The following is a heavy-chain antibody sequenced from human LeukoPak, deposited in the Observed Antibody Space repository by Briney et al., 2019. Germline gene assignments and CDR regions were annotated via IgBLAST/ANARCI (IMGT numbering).Heavy chain of an antibody. Sequence: SETLSLTCTVSGGSISSYYWSWIRQPPGKGLEWIGYIYYSGSTNYNPSLKSRVTISVDTSKNQFSLKLSSVTAADTAVYYCARHLGYCSGGSCSAFDIWGQGTMVTVSS. CDR3: ARHLGYCSGGSCSAFDI. D-gene: IGHD2-15*01. CDR1: GGSISSYY. CDR2: IYYSGST. J-gene: IGHJ3*02. V-gene: IGHV4-59*08.